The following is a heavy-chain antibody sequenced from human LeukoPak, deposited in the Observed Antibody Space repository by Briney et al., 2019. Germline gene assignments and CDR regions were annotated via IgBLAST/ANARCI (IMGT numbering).Heavy chain of an antibody. CDR1: GGSFSGYY. Sequence: SETLSLTCAVYGGSFSGYYWSWIRQPPGKGLEWIGETNHSGSTNYNPSLKSRVTISVDTSKNQFSLKLSSVTAADTAVYYCARGAYYYDSSGYSSPHFDYWGQGTLVTVPS. V-gene: IGHV4-34*01. CDR2: TNHSGST. D-gene: IGHD3-22*01. J-gene: IGHJ4*02. CDR3: ARGAYYYDSSGYSSPHFDY.